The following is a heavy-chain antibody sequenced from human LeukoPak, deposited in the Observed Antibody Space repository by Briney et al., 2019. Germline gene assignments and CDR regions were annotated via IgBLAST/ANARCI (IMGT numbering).Heavy chain of an antibody. CDR1: GFTFSSYA. D-gene: IGHD6-13*01. CDR2: ISGSGGTT. V-gene: IGHV3-23*01. J-gene: IGHJ4*02. CDR3: AKDLYSSSWFWEGD. Sequence: GGSLRLSCAASGFTFSSYAMSWVRQAPGKGLQWVSSISGSGGTTYFADSVKGRFTTSRDNSKNTVYLQMNSLRAEDTAVYYCAKDLYSSSWFWEGDWGPGTLVTVSS.